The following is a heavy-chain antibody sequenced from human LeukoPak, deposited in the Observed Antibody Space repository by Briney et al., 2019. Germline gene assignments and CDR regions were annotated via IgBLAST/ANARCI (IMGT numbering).Heavy chain of an antibody. D-gene: IGHD3-10*02. CDR1: GFTFSSYS. CDR2: ISSSSSTI. Sequence: PGGSLRLSCAASGFTFSSYSMNWVRQAPGKGLEWVSYISSSSSTIYYADSVKGRFTISRDNAKNSLYLQMNSLRAEDTAVYYCAELGITMIGGVWGQGTTVTISS. J-gene: IGHJ6*02. CDR3: AELGITMIGGV. V-gene: IGHV3-48*04.